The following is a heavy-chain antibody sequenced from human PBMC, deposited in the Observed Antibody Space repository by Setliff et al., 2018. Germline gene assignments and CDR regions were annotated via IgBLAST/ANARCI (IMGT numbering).Heavy chain of an antibody. CDR2: IDYRGRA. CDR1: GGSISSDNGL. Sequence: PSETLSLTCTVSGGSISSDNGLWSWLRQSPGKGLEWTAYIDYRGRAYYTPSLKSRVSISVDTSKNQFSLRLSSVTAADTAVYYCAREVVNPISSDAFDIWGQGTMVTVSS. CDR3: AREVVNPISSDAFDI. J-gene: IGHJ3*02. V-gene: IGHV4-30-4*08. D-gene: IGHD2-2*01.